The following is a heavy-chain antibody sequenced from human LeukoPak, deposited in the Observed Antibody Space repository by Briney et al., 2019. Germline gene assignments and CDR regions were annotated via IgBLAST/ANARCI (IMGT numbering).Heavy chain of an antibody. CDR3: AKGYKYGHY. CDR1: GFAFSDFY. CDR2: IGSSGVTI. J-gene: IGHJ4*02. Sequence: GGSLRLSCAASGFAFSDFYMSWIRQAPGKGLERISYIGSSGVTIYYADSVKGRFTISRDNAKNILYLQMNGLRAEDTAVYYCAKGYKYGHYWGQGSLVTVSS. D-gene: IGHD5-24*01. V-gene: IGHV3-11*01.